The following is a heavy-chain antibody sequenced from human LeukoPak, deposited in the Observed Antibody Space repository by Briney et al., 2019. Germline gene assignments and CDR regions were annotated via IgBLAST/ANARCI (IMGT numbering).Heavy chain of an antibody. Sequence: GASVKVSCKASGGTFSSYAISWVRQAPGQGLEWMGGIIPILGTGNYAQKFQGRVTITADESTSTAYMELSSLRSEDTAVYYCARGRYAITMVRGVIGYWGQGTLVTVSS. D-gene: IGHD3-10*01. CDR3: ARGRYAITMVRGVIGY. J-gene: IGHJ4*02. V-gene: IGHV1-69*13. CDR1: GGTFSSYA. CDR2: IIPILGTG.